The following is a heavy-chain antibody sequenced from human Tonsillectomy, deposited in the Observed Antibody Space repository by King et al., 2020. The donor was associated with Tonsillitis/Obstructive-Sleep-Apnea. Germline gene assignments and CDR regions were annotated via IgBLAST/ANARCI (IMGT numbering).Heavy chain of an antibody. J-gene: IGHJ4*02. D-gene: IGHD6-19*01. V-gene: IGHV3-30*04. CDR1: GFTFSSYA. Sequence: VQLVESGGGVVQPGRSLRLSCAASGFTFSSYAMHWVRQAPGKGLEWVAVISYDGSNKYYADSVKGRFTISRDNSKNTLYLQMNSLRAEDTAVYYCARAMQWRDFDYWGQGALVTVSS. CDR2: ISYDGSNK. CDR3: ARAMQWRDFDY.